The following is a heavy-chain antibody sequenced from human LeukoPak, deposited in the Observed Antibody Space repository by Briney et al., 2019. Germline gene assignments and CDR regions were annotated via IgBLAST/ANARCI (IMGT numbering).Heavy chain of an antibody. D-gene: IGHD6-13*01. CDR3: ARGVYIAAAQYGY. V-gene: IGHV4-59*01. CDR1: GGSISSYY. J-gene: IGHJ4*02. Sequence: SETLSLTCTVSGGSISSYYWSWIRQPPGKGLEWIGYIYYSGTTNYNPSLKSRVTISVDTSKNQFSVKLSSVTAADTAVYYCARGVYIAAAQYGYWGQGTLVTVSS. CDR2: IYYSGTT.